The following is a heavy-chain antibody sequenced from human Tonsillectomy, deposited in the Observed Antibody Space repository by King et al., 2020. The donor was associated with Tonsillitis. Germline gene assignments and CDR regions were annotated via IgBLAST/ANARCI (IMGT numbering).Heavy chain of an antibody. J-gene: IGHJ6*02. CDR3: AKGKQIRGGYIYGESPPGWGMDV. CDR1: GFTFDDYA. V-gene: IGHV3-9*01. D-gene: IGHD5-18*01. Sequence: VQLVESGGGLVQPGRSLRLACAASGFTFDDYAMHWVRLAPGKGLEWVSGISWNSDNIGYADSVKGRFTISRDNAKNSLYLQMNSLRVEDTALYYCAKGKQIRGGYIYGESPPGWGMDVWGQGTTVTVSS. CDR2: ISWNSDNI.